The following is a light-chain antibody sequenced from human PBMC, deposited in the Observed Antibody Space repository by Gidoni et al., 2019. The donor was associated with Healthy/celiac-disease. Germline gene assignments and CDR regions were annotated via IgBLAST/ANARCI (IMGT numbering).Light chain of an antibody. V-gene: IGLV2-11*01. CDR2: AVS. CDR3: CSYAGSYTLGV. Sequence: QSALTQPRSVSASPGQSVTLSGTGTSSDVGGYNYVSWYQQTPGKAPKLMIYAVSKRPSRVPDRFSGSKSGNTASLTISVLQAEDEADYYCCSYAGSYTLGVFGGWTKLTVL. CDR1: SSDVGGYNY. J-gene: IGLJ2*01.